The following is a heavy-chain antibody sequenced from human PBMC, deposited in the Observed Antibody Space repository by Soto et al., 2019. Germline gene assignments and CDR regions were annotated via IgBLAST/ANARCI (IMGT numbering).Heavy chain of an antibody. V-gene: IGHV1-69*01. D-gene: IGHD6-13*01. CDR1: GGTVSNSA. Sequence: QVQLVQSGAEVKKPGSSVKVSCKASGGTVSNSAISWLRQAPGQGLEWMGGIIPIFGPATYSQKFQDRVTITADAYTGTGDIELSRLTSEDTAVYFCGRGSSWTKVEYWGQGTLVTVAS. CDR3: GRGSSWTKVEY. CDR2: IIPIFGPA. J-gene: IGHJ4*02.